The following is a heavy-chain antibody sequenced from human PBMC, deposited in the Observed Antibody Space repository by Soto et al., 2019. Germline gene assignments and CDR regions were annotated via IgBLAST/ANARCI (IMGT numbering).Heavy chain of an antibody. CDR1: GYTFTSYG. CDR3: AILAIIVGDHEDWFDP. CDR2: ISAYNGNT. J-gene: IGHJ5*02. D-gene: IGHD1-26*01. V-gene: IGHV1-18*04. Sequence: QVQLVQSGAEVKKPGASVKVSCKASGYTFTSYGISWVRQAPGQGLEWMGWISAYNGNTNYAQKLQGRVTMTTDTSTSTAYMELRSLRSDDTAVYYCAILAIIVGDHEDWFDPWGQGTLVTVSS.